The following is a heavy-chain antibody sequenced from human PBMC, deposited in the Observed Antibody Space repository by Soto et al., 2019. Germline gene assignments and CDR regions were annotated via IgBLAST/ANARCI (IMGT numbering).Heavy chain of an antibody. CDR1: GYTFTSYG. V-gene: IGHV1-18*01. CDR3: ARERGWDRCSGGSCYPPGIYYFDY. CDR2: ISAYNGNT. Sequence: ASVKVSCKASGYTFTSYGISWVRQAPGQGLEWMGWISAYNGNTNYAQKLQGRVTMTTDTSTSTAYMELRSLRSDDTAVYYCARERGWDRCSGGSCYPPGIYYFDYWGQGTLVTVSS. J-gene: IGHJ4*02. D-gene: IGHD2-15*01.